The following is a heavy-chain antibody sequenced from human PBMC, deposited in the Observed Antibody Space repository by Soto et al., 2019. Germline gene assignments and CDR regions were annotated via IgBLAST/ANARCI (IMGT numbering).Heavy chain of an antibody. CDR3: ASILRWFDP. V-gene: IGHV4-34*01. CDR2: INHSGST. CDR1: CGAFSCYY. D-gene: IGHD2-21*01. J-gene: IGHJ5*02. Sequence: PSETLSLPRAVLCGAFSCYYWSWIRQPPGKGLEWIGEINHSGSTNYNPSLKSRVTISVDTSKNQFSLKLSSVTAADTAVYYCASILRWFDPWGQGTLVTVSS.